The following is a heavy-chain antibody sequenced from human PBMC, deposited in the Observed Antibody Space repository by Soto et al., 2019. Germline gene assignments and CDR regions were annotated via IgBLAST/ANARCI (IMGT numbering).Heavy chain of an antibody. V-gene: IGHV3-23*01. CDR1: GFTFSNYD. CDR2: ISGSGGST. Sequence: EVQLLESGGGLVQPGGSLRLSCAASGFTFSNYDMSWVRQTPGKGLEWVAAISGSGGSTYYADSVKGRFTISRDNSKNTLYLQMNTLRGEDTAVYYWATRKGGFGFGDLDVWGQGATVTVSS. D-gene: IGHD5-18*01. CDR3: ATRKGGFGFGDLDV. J-gene: IGHJ6*02.